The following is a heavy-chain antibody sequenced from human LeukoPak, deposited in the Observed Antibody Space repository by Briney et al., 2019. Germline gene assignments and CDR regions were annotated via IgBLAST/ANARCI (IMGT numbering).Heavy chain of an antibody. Sequence: SVKVSCKASGGTFSSYAISWVRQAPGQGLEWMGGIIPIFGTANYAQKFQGRVTITADESTSTAYMELSSLRSEDTAVYYCAHGDLSAYCGGDCGFDYWGQGTLVTVSS. D-gene: IGHD2-21*02. V-gene: IGHV1-69*01. J-gene: IGHJ4*02. CDR2: IIPIFGTA. CDR1: GGTFSSYA. CDR3: AHGDLSAYCGGDCGFDY.